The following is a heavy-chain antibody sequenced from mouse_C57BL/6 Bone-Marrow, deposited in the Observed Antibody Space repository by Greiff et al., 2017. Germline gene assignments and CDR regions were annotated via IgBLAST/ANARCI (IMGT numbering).Heavy chain of an antibody. J-gene: IGHJ1*03. V-gene: IGHV1-55*01. CDR1: GYTFTRSW. Sequence: VQLQQPGAELVKPGASVKMSCTASGYTFTRSWITWVKQRPGPGLEWIGDIYPGSGSTNYNEKFKSKATLTVDTSSRTAYMQLSSLTSEDSAVYYCARGNYWYFDVWGTGTTVTVSS. CDR2: IYPGSGST. CDR3: ARGNYWYFDV. D-gene: IGHD2-1*01.